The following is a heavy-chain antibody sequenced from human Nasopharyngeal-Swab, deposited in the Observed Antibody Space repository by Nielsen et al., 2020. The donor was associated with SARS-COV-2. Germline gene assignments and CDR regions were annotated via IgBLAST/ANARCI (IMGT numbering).Heavy chain of an antibody. CDR1: GFSFSDSA. V-gene: IGHV3-73*01. CDR2: IRSKGNNYAT. Sequence: GGSPRFSCAASGFSFSDSAIHWVRQASGKGLEWVGRIRSKGNNYATAYAASVKGRFIIFRDDPTNTAYLQMNSLKTEDTAVYYCTRCGGGCYSGRDYWGQGTLVTVSS. CDR3: TRCGGGCYSGRDY. D-gene: IGHD2-15*01. J-gene: IGHJ4*02.